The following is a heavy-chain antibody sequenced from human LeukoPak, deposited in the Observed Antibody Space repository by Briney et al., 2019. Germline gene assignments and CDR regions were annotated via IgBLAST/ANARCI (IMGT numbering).Heavy chain of an antibody. J-gene: IGHJ4*02. CDR3: ARQSVGATTHFDY. V-gene: IGHV5-51*01. Sequence: GESLKISCKVSGYSFISYWIAWVRQVPGKGLEWMGIIYPGDSDTRYSPSFQGQVTISADKSISTAYLQWSSLKASDTAMYYCARQSVGATTHFDYWGQGTLVTVSS. CDR1: GYSFISYW. D-gene: IGHD1-26*01. CDR2: IYPGDSDT.